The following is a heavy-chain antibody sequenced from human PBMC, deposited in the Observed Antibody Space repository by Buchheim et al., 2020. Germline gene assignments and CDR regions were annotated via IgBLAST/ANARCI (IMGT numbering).Heavy chain of an antibody. D-gene: IGHD2-8*02. CDR3: ARVATYLTLRQTGEYGMDI. CDR1: GGSISSGXYY. V-gene: IGHV4-31*03. CDR2: IYYSGST. J-gene: IGHJ6*02. Sequence: QVQLQESGPGLVKPSQTLSLTCTVSGGSISSGXYYWSWIRQHPGKGLEWIGYIYYSGSTYYNPSLKRRXTISVDTSKNQFSLKLSSVTAADTAVYYCARVATYLTLRQTGEYGMDIWGQGTT.